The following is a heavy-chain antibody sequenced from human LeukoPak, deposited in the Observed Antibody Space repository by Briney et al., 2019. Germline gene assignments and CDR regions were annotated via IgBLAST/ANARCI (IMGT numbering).Heavy chain of an antibody. CDR3: ARDRPYYDFWSGYGMDV. CDR1: GFTFSSYW. CDR2: IKQDGSEK. Sequence: PGGSLRLSCAASGFTFSSYWMSWVRQAPGKGLEWVANIKQDGSEKYYVDSVKGRFTISRDNAKNSLYLQMNSLRAEDTAVYYCARDRPYYDFWSGYGMDVWGQGTTVSVSS. J-gene: IGHJ6*02. V-gene: IGHV3-7*01. D-gene: IGHD3-3*01.